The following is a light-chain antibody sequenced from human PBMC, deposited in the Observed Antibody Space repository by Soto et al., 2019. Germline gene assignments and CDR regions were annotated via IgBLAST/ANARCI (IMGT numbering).Light chain of an antibody. Sequence: QSALTQPASVSGSPGQSITITCNGSNTDVGHDEFVSWYQQHPGKAPKLIIYDVSRRPSGVSDRFSGSKSGNTASLTISGLQAEDEADYYCGSYTGDKTWVFGGGTKLTVL. CDR1: NTDVGHDEF. J-gene: IGLJ3*02. CDR3: GSYTGDKTWV. CDR2: DVS. V-gene: IGLV2-14*03.